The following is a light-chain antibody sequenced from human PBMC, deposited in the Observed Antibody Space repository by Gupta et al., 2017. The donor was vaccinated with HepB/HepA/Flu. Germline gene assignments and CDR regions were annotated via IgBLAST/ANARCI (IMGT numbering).Light chain of an antibody. V-gene: IGLV1-51*02. CDR2: EDN. CDR1: GTNVGYNY. J-gene: IGLJ1*01. CDR3: WIWENGSGEGFI. Sequence: QSLMTQPPSVSAPAPQKATISCSGSGTNVGYNYVSWYHQIPGTAPQLLIEEDNKRPSEMPDRCFCDTKCTSATLEATGRQNGEEGDDYCWIWENGSGEGFIFGSGTKVTVL.